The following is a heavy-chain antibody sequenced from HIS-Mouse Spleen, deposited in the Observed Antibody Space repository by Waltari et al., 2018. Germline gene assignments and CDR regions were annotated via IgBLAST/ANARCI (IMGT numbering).Heavy chain of an antibody. Sequence: QLQLQESGPGLVKPSETLSLTCTVSGGSISSSSYYWGWIRQPPGKGLEWIEGIYYSGSTYYTPSLKSRVTISVDTSKNQFSLKLSSVTAADTAVYYCASRYSSSSQFGYWGQGTLVTVSS. CDR3: ASRYSSSSQFGY. J-gene: IGHJ4*02. V-gene: IGHV4-39*07. CDR2: IYYSGST. D-gene: IGHD6-6*01. CDR1: GGSISSSSYY.